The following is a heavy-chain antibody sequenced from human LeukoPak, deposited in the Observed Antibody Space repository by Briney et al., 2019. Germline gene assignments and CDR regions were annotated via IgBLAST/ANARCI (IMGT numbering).Heavy chain of an antibody. Sequence: SETLSLTCTVSGGSISSYYLIWIRQPPGKGLEWIGYIYYSGSTNYNPSLKSRVTISVDTSKNQFSLKLSSVTAADTAVYYCARKGEFSFFDYWGQGTLVTVSS. J-gene: IGHJ4*02. V-gene: IGHV4-59*01. CDR2: IYYSGST. CDR1: GGSISSYY. D-gene: IGHD2-2*01. CDR3: ARKGEFSFFDY.